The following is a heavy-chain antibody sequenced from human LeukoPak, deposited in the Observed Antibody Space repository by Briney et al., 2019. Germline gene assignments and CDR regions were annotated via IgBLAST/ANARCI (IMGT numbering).Heavy chain of an antibody. CDR3: ARGPYQLPTGDFDY. J-gene: IGHJ4*02. V-gene: IGHV3-7*01. CDR2: IKTDGSEK. CDR1: GFTFSSFW. Sequence: PGGSLRLSCAASGFTFSSFWISWVRQAPGKGLEWVANIKTDGSEKYYVDSVKGRFTISRDNAKNSAYLQMNSLRAEDTAVYYCARGPYQLPTGDFDYWGQGTLVTVSS. D-gene: IGHD2-2*01.